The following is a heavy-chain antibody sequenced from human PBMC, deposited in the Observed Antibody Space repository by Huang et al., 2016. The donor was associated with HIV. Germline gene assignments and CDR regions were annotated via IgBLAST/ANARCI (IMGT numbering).Heavy chain of an antibody. CDR2: ITASSSFK. D-gene: IGHD3-10*01. CDR3: VRENYGSGSTLHWFDP. CDR1: GFSLDSFA. Sequence: AASGFSLDSFAMHWVRQAPGMGLEWVASITASSSFKDYAVALTGPFTVSRDNAKNSLYLQMNSLRPEDTAVYYCVRENYGSGSTLHWFDPWGQGTLVTVSS. V-gene: IGHV3-21*01. J-gene: IGHJ5*02.